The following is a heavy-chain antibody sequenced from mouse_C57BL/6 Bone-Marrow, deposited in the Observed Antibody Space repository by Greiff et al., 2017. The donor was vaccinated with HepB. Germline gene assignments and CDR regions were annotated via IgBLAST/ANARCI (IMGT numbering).Heavy chain of an antibody. CDR2: IHPNSGST. CDR3: ARWTTVVAYYAMDY. Sequence: QVQLQQPGAELVKPGASVKLSCKASGYTFTSYWMHWVKQRPGQGLEWIGMIHPNSGSTNYNEKFKSKATLTVDKSSSTAYMQLSSLTSEYSAVYYCARWTTVVAYYAMDYWGQGTSVTVSS. J-gene: IGHJ4*01. D-gene: IGHD1-1*01. CDR1: GYTFTSYW. V-gene: IGHV1-64*01.